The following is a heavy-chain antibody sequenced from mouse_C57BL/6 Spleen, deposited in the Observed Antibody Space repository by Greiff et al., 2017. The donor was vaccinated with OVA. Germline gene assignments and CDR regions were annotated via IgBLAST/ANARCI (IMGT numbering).Heavy chain of an antibody. J-gene: IGHJ1*03. CDR2: IWSGGST. CDR3: ARGRSIFWYFDV. D-gene: IGHD2-10*02. Sequence: VKLMESGPGLVQPSQSLSITCTVSGFSLTSYGVHWVRQSPGKGLEWLGVIWSGGSTDYNAAFISRLSISKDNSKSQVFFKMNSLQADDTAIYYCARGRSIFWYFDVWGTGTTVTVSS. V-gene: IGHV2-2*01. CDR1: GFSLTSYG.